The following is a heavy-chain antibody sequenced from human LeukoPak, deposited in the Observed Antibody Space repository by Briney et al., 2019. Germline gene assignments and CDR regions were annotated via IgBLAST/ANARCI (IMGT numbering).Heavy chain of an antibody. D-gene: IGHD5-12*01. V-gene: IGHV4-59*01. CDR3: ARVYSGYDYVGFGYYYYYMDV. CDR1: GGSISSYY. J-gene: IGHJ6*03. CDR2: IYYSGST. Sequence: SETLSLTCTVSGGSISSYYWSWIRQPPGKGLEWIGYIYYSGSTNYNPSLKSRVIISVDTSKNQFSLKLSSVTAADTAVYYCARVYSGYDYVGFGYYYYYMDVWGKGTTVTVSS.